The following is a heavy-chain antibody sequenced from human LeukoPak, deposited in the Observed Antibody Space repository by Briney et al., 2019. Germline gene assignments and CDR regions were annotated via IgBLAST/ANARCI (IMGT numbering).Heavy chain of an antibody. D-gene: IGHD1-26*01. V-gene: IGHV3-23*01. CDR1: GFTFSNYA. J-gene: IGHJ4*02. Sequence: GGSLRLSCAASGFTFSNYAMSWVRQAPGKGLEWVSGFGGSGGSIYYADSVKGRFTISRDNAKNSLYLQMNSLRAEDTAVYYCARGSYGDYWGQGTLVTVSS. CDR2: FGGSGGSI. CDR3: ARGSYGDY.